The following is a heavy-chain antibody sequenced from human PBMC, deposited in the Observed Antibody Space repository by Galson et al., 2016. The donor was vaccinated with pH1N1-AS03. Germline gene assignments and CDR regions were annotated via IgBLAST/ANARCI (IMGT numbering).Heavy chain of an antibody. CDR2: ISPYNGRT. CDR3: ARAFCSGGGCYDYFYYAVDV. V-gene: IGHV1-18*01. D-gene: IGHD2-15*01. J-gene: IGHJ6*02. Sequence: SVKVSCKASGYTFTSYGIGWVRQAPGQGLEWMGWISPYNGRTEYAQKLQGRVTMTTDTSTSTAYMELRSLISDDTAMYYCARAFCSGGGCYDYFYYAVDVWGQGTTVTVSS. CDR1: GYTFTSYG.